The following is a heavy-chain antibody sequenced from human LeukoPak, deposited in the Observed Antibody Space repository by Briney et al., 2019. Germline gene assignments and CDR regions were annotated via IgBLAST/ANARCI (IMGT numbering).Heavy chain of an antibody. Sequence: GESLKISCVGSGFKFSDYGLHWFRQAPGKGLEWVAFIRYDGSKIVYEDSLKGRFTVSRDNSEKTLYLQMSGLRSGDTAVYYWATAVFDYWGQGTLVTVSS. V-gene: IGHV3-30*02. J-gene: IGHJ4*02. CDR1: GFKFSDYG. CDR3: ATAVFDY. CDR2: IRYDGSKI.